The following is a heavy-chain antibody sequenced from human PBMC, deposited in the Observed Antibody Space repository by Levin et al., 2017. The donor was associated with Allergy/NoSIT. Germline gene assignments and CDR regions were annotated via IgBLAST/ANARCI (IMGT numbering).Heavy chain of an antibody. J-gene: IGHJ4*02. CDR2: ISSSSSYT. V-gene: IGHV3-11*03. CDR1: GFTFSDYY. Sequence: SCAASGFTFSDYYMSWIRQAPGKGLEWVSYISSSSSYTNYADSVKGRFTISRDNAKNSLYLQMNSLRAEDTAVYYCARTSSTWIVDYWGQGTLVTVSS. CDR3: ARTSSTWIVDY. D-gene: IGHD5-12*01.